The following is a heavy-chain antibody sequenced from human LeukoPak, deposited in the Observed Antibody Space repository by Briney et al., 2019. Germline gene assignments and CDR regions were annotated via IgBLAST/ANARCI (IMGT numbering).Heavy chain of an antibody. CDR3: ARRAAAAGTAFDP. CDR2: IYYSGST. CDR1: GGSISSSSYY. V-gene: IGHV4-39*01. J-gene: IGHJ5*02. D-gene: IGHD6-13*01. Sequence: KPSETLSLTCTVSGGSISSSSYYWGWIRQPPGKGLEWIGSIYYSGSTYYNPSLKSRVTISVDTSKNQFSLKLSSVTAADTAVYYCARRAAAAGTAFDPWGQGTLVTVSS.